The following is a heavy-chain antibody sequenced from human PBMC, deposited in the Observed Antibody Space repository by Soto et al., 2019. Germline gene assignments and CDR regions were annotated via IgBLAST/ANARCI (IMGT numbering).Heavy chain of an antibody. D-gene: IGHD3-3*01. Sequence: QVQLVQSGAEVKKPGSSMKVSCKASGGTFSSYAISWVQQAPGQGLEWMGGIIPIFGTANYAQKFQGRVTITADESTSTAYMELRSLRSEDTAVYYCARDHKSTIFGVTDVWGQGTTVTVSS. CDR2: IIPIFGTA. CDR3: ARDHKSTIFGVTDV. V-gene: IGHV1-69*01. CDR1: GGTFSSYA. J-gene: IGHJ6*02.